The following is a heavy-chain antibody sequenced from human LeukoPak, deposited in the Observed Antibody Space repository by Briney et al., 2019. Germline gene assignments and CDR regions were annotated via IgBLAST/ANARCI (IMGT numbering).Heavy chain of an antibody. D-gene: IGHD2-2*01. Sequence: PGGSLRLSCAASGFTFSSYGMHWVRQAPGKGLEWVAVISYDGSNKYYADSVKGRFTISRDNSKNTLYLQMNSLRAEDTAVYYCARGEPAARGVSGYWGQGTLVTVSS. CDR3: ARGEPAARGVSGY. CDR2: ISYDGSNK. J-gene: IGHJ4*02. CDR1: GFTFSSYG. V-gene: IGHV3-30*03.